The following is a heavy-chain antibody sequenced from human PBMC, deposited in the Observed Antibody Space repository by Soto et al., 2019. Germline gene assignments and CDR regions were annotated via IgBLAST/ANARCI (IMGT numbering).Heavy chain of an antibody. D-gene: IGHD1-1*01. J-gene: IGHJ6*02. CDR3: ARHQSNWNDVAYYYYYSMDV. Sequence: GESLKISCKGSGYSFTSYWIGWVRQMPGKGLEWMGIIYPGDSDTRYSPSFQGQVTISADKSISTAYLQWSSLKASDTAMYYCARHQSNWNDVAYYYYYSMDVWGQETTVTV. V-gene: IGHV5-51*01. CDR1: GYSFTSYW. CDR2: IYPGDSDT.